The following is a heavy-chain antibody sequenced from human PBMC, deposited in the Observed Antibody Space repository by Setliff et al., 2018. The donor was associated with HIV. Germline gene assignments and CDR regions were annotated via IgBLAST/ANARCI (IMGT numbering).Heavy chain of an antibody. D-gene: IGHD3-22*01. Sequence: PSETLSLTCAVYGGSFSGYYWSWIRQPPGKGLEWIGEINHSGSTNYNPSLKSRVTISVDMSKNQFSLKLNSVTAADTAVYHCARGDTYYHNRSGYVKSALDAFDIWGRGTMVTVSS. CDR3: ARGDTYYHNRSGYVKSALDAFDI. CDR2: INHSGST. J-gene: IGHJ3*02. V-gene: IGHV4-34*01. CDR1: GGSFSGYY.